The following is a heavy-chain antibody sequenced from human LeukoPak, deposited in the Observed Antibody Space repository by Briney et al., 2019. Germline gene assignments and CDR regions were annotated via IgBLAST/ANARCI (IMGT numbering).Heavy chain of an antibody. J-gene: IGHJ6*03. Sequence: ASVKVSCKASGYTFTSYGISWVRQAPGQGLEWMGWISAYNGNTNYAQKLQGRVTMTTDTSTSTAYMELRSLRSDDTAVYYCARFTGYSSGWYGAPNYYYMDVWGKGTTVTVSS. CDR2: ISAYNGNT. V-gene: IGHV1-18*01. CDR1: GYTFTSYG. CDR3: ARFTGYSSGWYGAPNYYYMDV. D-gene: IGHD6-19*01.